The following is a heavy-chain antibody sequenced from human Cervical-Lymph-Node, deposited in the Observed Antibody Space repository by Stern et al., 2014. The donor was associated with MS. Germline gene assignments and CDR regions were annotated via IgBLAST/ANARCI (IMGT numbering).Heavy chain of an antibody. V-gene: IGHV4-39*01. Sequence: VQLVESGPGLVKPSETLSLTCTVSGGSINSRSYYWAWIRQPPGKGLEWIGNIYYNESTYYNPSLKSRVTVSIDTSKNQFSLKVSSVTAADTAVYYCARYPRKSGYLYFFDYWGQGTLVTVSS. CDR2: IYYNEST. CDR1: GGSINSRSYY. D-gene: IGHD3-3*01. CDR3: ARYPRKSGYLYFFDY. J-gene: IGHJ4*02.